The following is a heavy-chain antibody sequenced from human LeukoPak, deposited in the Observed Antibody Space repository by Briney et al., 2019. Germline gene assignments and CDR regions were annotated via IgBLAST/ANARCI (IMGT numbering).Heavy chain of an antibody. CDR2: IYYSGST. J-gene: IGHJ4*02. V-gene: IGHV4-31*03. CDR1: GGSISSGGYY. CDR3: ARDDSGYPFDY. D-gene: IGHD3-22*01. Sequence: SETLSLTCTVSGGSISSGGYYWSWIRQHPGKGLEWIGYIYYSGSTYYNPSLKSRVTISVDTSKNQFSLKLSSVTAADTAVYYCARDDSGYPFDYWGQGTLVTVSS.